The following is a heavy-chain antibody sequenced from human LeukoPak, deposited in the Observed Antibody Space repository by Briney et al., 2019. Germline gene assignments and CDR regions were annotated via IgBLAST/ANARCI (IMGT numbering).Heavy chain of an antibody. CDR3: ATWRYCSGGSCYGNYYMDV. CDR1: GGSISIYY. J-gene: IGHJ6*03. V-gene: IGHV4-4*07. D-gene: IGHD2-15*01. Sequence: SETLSLTCTVSGGSISIYYWSWIRQPAGKGLEWIGRIYTSGITNYNPSLKSRVTMSVATSKNQFSLKLSSVTAVDTAVYYCATWRYCSGGSCYGNYYMDVWGKGTTVTVSS. CDR2: IYTSGIT.